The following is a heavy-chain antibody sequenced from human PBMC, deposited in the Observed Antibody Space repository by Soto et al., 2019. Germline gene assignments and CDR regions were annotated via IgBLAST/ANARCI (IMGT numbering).Heavy chain of an antibody. CDR3: AREGSSWYLDAFDI. Sequence: SVKGSRKASGGTFSRYAISWVRQASGQGLEWMGGIIPIFGTANYAQKFQGRVTITADESTSTAYMELSSLRSEDTAVYYCAREGSSWYLDAFDIWGQGTMVTVSS. D-gene: IGHD6-13*01. J-gene: IGHJ3*02. V-gene: IGHV1-69*13. CDR1: GGTFSRYA. CDR2: IIPIFGTA.